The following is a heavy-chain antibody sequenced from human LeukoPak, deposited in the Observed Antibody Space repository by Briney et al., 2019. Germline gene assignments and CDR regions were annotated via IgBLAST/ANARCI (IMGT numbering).Heavy chain of an antibody. J-gene: IGHJ4*02. V-gene: IGHV1-69*05. Sequence: GASVKVSCKASGGTFSSYAISWVRQAPGQGLERMGGIIPIFGTANYAQKFQGRVTITTDESTSTAYMELSSLRSEDTAVYYCAIVVLDDYGDYGYFDYWGQGTLVTVSS. CDR3: AIVVLDDYGDYGYFDY. CDR2: IIPIFGTA. D-gene: IGHD4-17*01. CDR1: GGTFSSYA.